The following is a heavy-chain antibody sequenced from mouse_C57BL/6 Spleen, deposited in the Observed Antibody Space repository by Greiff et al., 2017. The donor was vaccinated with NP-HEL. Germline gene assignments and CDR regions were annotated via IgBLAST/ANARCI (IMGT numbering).Heavy chain of an antibody. Sequence: QVQLKQPGAELVKPGASVKMSCKASGYTFTSYWITWVKQRPGQGLEWIGDIYPGSGSTNYNEKFKSKATLTVDTSSSTAYMQLSSLTSEDSAVYYCAKEGYYYGSSPFAYWGQGTLVTVSA. CDR1: GYTFTSYW. D-gene: IGHD1-1*01. CDR3: AKEGYYYGSSPFAY. V-gene: IGHV1-55*01. CDR2: IYPGSGST. J-gene: IGHJ3*01.